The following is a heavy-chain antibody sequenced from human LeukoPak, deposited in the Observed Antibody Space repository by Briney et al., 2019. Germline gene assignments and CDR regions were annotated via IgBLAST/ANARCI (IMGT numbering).Heavy chain of an antibody. CDR1: GFTFSSYE. CDR3: ARDFNGDFNFDY. CDR2: ISSSGSTI. D-gene: IGHD4-17*01. J-gene: IGHJ4*02. V-gene: IGHV3-48*03. Sequence: GGSLRLSCAASGFTFSSYEMNWVRQAPGKGLEWVSYISSSGSTIYYADSVKGRFTISRDNAKSSLYLQMNSLRAEDTAVYYCARDFNGDFNFDYWGQETLVTVSS.